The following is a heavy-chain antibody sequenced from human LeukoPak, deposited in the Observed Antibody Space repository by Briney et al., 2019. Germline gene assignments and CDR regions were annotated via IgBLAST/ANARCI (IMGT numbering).Heavy chain of an antibody. D-gene: IGHD3-10*01. CDR1: GYTFTGYY. CDR3: ARDLLTYYYGSGENWFDP. CDR2: INPNSGGT. J-gene: IGHJ5*02. Sequence: ASVKVSCKASGYTFTGYYMHWVRQAPGQGLEWMGWINPNSGGTNYAQKFQGRVTMTRDTSISTAYMELSRLRSDDTAGYYCARDLLTYYYGSGENWFDPWGQGTLVTVSS. V-gene: IGHV1-2*02.